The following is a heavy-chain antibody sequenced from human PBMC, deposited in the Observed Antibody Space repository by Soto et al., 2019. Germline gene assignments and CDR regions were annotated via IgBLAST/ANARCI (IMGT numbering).Heavy chain of an antibody. Sequence: EVQLVESGGGLVQPGGSLRLSCAASGFTFSDHYMEWVRQAPGKGLGWVGRIRHTADSYTTEYAASVKGRFTISRDDAKNSLYQQMNNLKTEDTAVYYCARLWDRWFDSWGQGTLVTVSS. D-gene: IGHD1-26*01. CDR2: IRHTADSYTT. CDR3: ARLWDRWFDS. V-gene: IGHV3-72*01. J-gene: IGHJ5*01. CDR1: GFTFSDHY.